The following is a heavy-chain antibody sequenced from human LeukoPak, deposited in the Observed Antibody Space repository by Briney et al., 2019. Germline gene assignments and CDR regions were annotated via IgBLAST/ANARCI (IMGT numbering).Heavy chain of an antibody. CDR3: AKGIGIVVVPAAAALYFGY. Sequence: GGSLRLSCTASGFTFTTYAMHWVRQAPGKGLEWVAVISYDGSNKYYADSVKGRFTISRDNSKNTLYLQMNSLRAEDTAVYYCAKGIGIVVVPAAAALYFGYWGQGTLVTVSS. CDR1: GFTFTTYA. D-gene: IGHD2-2*01. CDR2: ISYDGSNK. V-gene: IGHV3-30-3*01. J-gene: IGHJ4*02.